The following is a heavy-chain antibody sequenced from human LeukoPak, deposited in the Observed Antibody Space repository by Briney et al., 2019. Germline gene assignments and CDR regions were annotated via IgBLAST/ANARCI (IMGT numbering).Heavy chain of an antibody. CDR2: IYSGGST. J-gene: IGHJ4*02. Sequence: GGSLRLSCAASGFTVSSNYMSWVRQAPGKGLEWVSVIYSGGSTYYADSVKGRFTISRDNSKNTLYLQMNSLRAEDTAVYYCASAQWLVHPFDYWGQGTLVTVSS. CDR1: GFTVSSNY. D-gene: IGHD6-19*01. CDR3: ASAQWLVHPFDY. V-gene: IGHV3-66*01.